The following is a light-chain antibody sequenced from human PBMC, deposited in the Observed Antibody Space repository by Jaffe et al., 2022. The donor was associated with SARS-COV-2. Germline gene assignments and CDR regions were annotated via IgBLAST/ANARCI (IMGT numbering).Light chain of an antibody. CDR2: WAS. CDR3: QQYYRTPQT. Sequence: DIVMTQSPDSLAVSLGERATINCKSSQSVLNRSSNKNYLAWYQQKPGQPPKLLIYWASTREFGVPDRFSGSGSGTDFTLTISSLQAEDVAVYYCQQYYRTPQTFGQGTRVEIK. V-gene: IGKV4-1*01. J-gene: IGKJ1*01. CDR1: QSVLNRSSNKNY.